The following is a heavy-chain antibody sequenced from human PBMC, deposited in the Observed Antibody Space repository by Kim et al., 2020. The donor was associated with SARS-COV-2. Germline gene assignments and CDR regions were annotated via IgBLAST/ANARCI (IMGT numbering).Heavy chain of an antibody. V-gene: IGHV5-51*01. J-gene: IGHJ4*02. D-gene: IGHD3-16*01. CDR3: ARSAGPYDYYFDY. Sequence: RYRPSFRGPVTISADKSTTTAYLQWSSLKASDTAMYYCARSAGPYDYYFDYWGQGTLVTVFS.